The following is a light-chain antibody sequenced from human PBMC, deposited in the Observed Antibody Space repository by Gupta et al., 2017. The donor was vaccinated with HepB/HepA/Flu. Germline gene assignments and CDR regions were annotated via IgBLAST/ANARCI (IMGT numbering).Light chain of an antibody. CDR2: KAS. J-gene: IGKJ1*01. V-gene: IGKV1-5*03. Sequence: DVQMTQSPATLSASVGDRVTITCRASQSIRSWLAWFQQKPGQAPKLLISKASRLQSGVPSRFSGGGSGTEFTLTISSLQPDDAATYYCQKDNTYHWTFGQGTKVEI. CDR3: QKDNTYHWT. CDR1: QSIRSW.